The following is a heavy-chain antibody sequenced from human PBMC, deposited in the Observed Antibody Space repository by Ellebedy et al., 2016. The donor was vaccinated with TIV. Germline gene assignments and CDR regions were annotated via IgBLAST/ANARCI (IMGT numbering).Heavy chain of an antibody. CDR3: ARQGRDSSGYYYFY. J-gene: IGHJ4*02. CDR1: GYSFTNYW. Sequence: GESLKISCKGSGYSFTNYWIAWVRQMPGKGLECMGIIYPGDSDTRYSPSFQGQVTISVDKSISTAYLQWSSLKASDTAMYYCARQGRDSSGYYYFYWGQGTLVTVSS. V-gene: IGHV5-51*01. CDR2: IYPGDSDT. D-gene: IGHD3-22*01.